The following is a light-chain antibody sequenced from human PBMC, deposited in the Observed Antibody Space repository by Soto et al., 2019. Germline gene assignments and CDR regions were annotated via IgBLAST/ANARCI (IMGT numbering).Light chain of an antibody. J-gene: IGLJ1*01. CDR1: SSNIGAPYD. CDR2: GNH. Sequence: QSVLTQPPSVSGAPGQTVIISCSGSSSNIGAPYDVNWYRQLPGTVPKLLIYGNHNRPSGVPDRFSGSKSGTSASLAITGLQVEDEAEYFCFSFTTTSTHVFGTGTKVTVL. V-gene: IGLV1-40*01. CDR3: FSFTTTSTHV.